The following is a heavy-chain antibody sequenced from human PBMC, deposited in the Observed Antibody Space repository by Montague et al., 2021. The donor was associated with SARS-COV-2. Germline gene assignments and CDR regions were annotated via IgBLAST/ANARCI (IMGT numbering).Heavy chain of an antibody. Sequence: SETLSLTCTVSGDSMRSSYWNWIRQPPGKGLEYIGYTYYSGVANYNPSLRSRVTISLDTSKNQFSLNLRSVTAADTAVYYCVRSVVGGTYRHTRWFDSWGQGTLVTVFS. V-gene: IGHV4-59*13. CDR3: VRSVVGGTYRHTRWFDS. CDR2: TYYSGVA. D-gene: IGHD3-16*02. J-gene: IGHJ5*01. CDR1: GDSMRSSY.